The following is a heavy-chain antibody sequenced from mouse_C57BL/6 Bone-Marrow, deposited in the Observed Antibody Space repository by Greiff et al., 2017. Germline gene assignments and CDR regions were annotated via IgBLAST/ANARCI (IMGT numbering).Heavy chain of an antibody. D-gene: IGHD2-14*01. J-gene: IGHJ4*01. CDR3: ARRSWVLSYAMDY. V-gene: IGHV1-82*01. CDR2: IYPGDGDT. CDR1: GYAFSSSW. Sequence: QVQLQQSGPELVKPGASVKISCKASGYAFSSSWMNWVKQRPGKGLEWIGRIYPGDGDTNYNGKFKGKATLTADKSSSTAYMQLSNLTSEDSAVYFCARRSWVLSYAMDYWGQGTSVTVSS.